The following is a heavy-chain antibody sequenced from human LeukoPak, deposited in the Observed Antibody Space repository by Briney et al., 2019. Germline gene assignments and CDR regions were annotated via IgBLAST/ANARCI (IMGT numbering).Heavy chain of an antibody. CDR3: ARSPRPLTADRPSSSFWFYP. J-gene: IGHJ5*02. V-gene: IGHV5-51*01. CDR2: IYPGDSDT. Sequence: GESLKISCKGSGYSFTSYWIGWVRQLPGKGLEWMGIIYPGDSDTRYSPSFQGQVTISADKSISTAYLQWSSLKASDTAMYYCARSPRPLTADRPSSSFWFYPWGQGTQVTVSS. D-gene: IGHD6-6*01. CDR1: GYSFTSYW.